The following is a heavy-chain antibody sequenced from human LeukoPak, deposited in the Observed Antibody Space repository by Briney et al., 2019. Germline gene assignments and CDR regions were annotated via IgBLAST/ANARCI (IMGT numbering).Heavy chain of an antibody. CDR3: ARDSGSRWQQHWYFDF. J-gene: IGHJ2*01. CDR2: ISYDGSNK. D-gene: IGHD6-13*01. Sequence: PGGSLRLSCADSGFTFSNYAMHWVRQAPGKGLEWVAVISYDGSNKFYADSVKGRFTISRDNSKNTLYLQMNSLRPEDTAVYYCARDSGSRWQQHWYFDFWGRGTLVTVSS. CDR1: GFTFSNYA. V-gene: IGHV3-30*04.